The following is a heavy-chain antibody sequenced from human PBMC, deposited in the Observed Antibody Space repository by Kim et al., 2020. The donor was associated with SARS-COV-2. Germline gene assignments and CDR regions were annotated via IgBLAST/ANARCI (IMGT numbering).Heavy chain of an antibody. CDR3: ARGLRITMVRGVIAAFDI. J-gene: IGHJ3*02. Sequence: SETLSLTCAVYGGSFSGYYWSWIRQPPGKGLEWIGEINHSGSTNYNPSLKSRVTISVDTSKNQFSLKLSSVTAADTAVYYCARGLRITMVRGVIAAFDIWGQGTMVTVSS. CDR1: GGSFSGYY. CDR2: INHSGST. V-gene: IGHV4-34*01. D-gene: IGHD3-10*01.